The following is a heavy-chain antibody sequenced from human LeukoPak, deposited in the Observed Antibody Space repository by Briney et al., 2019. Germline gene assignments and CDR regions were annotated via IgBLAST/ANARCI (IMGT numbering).Heavy chain of an antibody. V-gene: IGHV7-4-1*02. Sequence: ASVKVSCKASGYIFTNYEMNWVRQAPGQGLEWMGWINTTTGSPTYAQGFTGRFVFSLDTSVSTTYLQISSLEAEDTAVCYCARTVLGATGYFDYWGQGTLITVSS. CDR3: ARTVLGATGYFDY. J-gene: IGHJ4*02. CDR2: INTTTGSP. CDR1: GYIFTNYE. D-gene: IGHD1-26*01.